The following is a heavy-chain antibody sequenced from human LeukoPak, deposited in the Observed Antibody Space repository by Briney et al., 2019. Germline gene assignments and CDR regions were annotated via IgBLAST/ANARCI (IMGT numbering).Heavy chain of an antibody. CDR3: ASDMIVVVPQI. CDR1: GDSITNYY. Sequence: PSETLSLTCTVSGDSITNYYWNWIRQPPGKGLEWIGNIYYSGSTDYIPSLKSRVTLSVDTSKNQFSLKLSSVTAADTAVYYCASDMIVVVPQIWGQGTMVTVSS. D-gene: IGHD3-22*01. J-gene: IGHJ3*02. V-gene: IGHV4-59*01. CDR2: IYYSGST.